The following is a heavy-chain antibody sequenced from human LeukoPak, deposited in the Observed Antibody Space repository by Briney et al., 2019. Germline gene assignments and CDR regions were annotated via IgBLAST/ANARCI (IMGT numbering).Heavy chain of an antibody. Sequence: SETLSLTCTVSGGSISSSSYYWGWIRQPPGKGLEWIGSIYYSGSTYYNPSLKSRVTISVDTSKNQFSLKLSSVTAADTAVYYCARHPSKWELDYWGQGTLVTVSS. V-gene: IGHV4-39*01. D-gene: IGHD1-26*01. CDR2: IYYSGST. J-gene: IGHJ4*02. CDR1: GGSISSSSYY. CDR3: ARHPSKWELDY.